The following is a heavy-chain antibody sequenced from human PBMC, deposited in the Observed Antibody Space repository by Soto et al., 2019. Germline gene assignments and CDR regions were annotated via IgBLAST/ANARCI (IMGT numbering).Heavy chain of an antibody. CDR3: ANQVVRGSRARYGMDV. CDR2: ISSSSSTI. D-gene: IGHD3-10*01. CDR1: GFTSSSYS. J-gene: IGHJ6*02. Sequence: GGSLRLSCAASGFTSSSYSMNWVRQAPGKGLEWVSYISSSSSTIYYADSVKGRFTISRDNAKNSLYLQMNSLRDEDTAVYYCANQVVRGSRARYGMDVWGQGTTVTVSS. V-gene: IGHV3-48*02.